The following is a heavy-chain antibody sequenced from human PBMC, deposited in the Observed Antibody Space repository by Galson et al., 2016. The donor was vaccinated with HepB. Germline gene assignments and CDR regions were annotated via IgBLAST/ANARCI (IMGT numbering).Heavy chain of an antibody. CDR2: IYWDDEK. D-gene: IGHD6-19*01. V-gene: IGHV2-5*02. J-gene: IGHJ5*02. Sequence: PALVKPTQTLTLTCSISGFSLSTSEVGVVWVRQLPGKALEWLGLIYWDDEKRYNPSLENRLTVTKDTSKAQLVLTMTNMDPVDTATYFCAYRRAGWQGDWFDPWGQGTLVTVSS. CDR1: GFSLSTSEVG. CDR3: AYRRAGWQGDWFDP.